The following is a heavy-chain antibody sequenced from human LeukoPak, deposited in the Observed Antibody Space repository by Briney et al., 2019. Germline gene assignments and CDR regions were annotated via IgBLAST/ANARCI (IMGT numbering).Heavy chain of an antibody. CDR1: GFTVSSNS. CDR2: IYSDNT. CDR3: RAGAYSHPYDY. Sequence: GGSLRLSCTVSGFTVSSNSMSWVCQAPGKGLEWVSFIYSDNTHYSDSVKGRFTISRDNSKNTLYLQMNSLRAEDTAVYASRAGAYSHPYDYWGQGTLVTVSS. D-gene: IGHD4/OR15-4a*01. V-gene: IGHV3-53*01. J-gene: IGHJ4*02.